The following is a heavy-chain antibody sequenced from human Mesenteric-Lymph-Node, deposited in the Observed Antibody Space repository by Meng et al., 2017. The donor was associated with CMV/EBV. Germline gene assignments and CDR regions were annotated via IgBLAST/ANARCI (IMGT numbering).Heavy chain of an antibody. CDR1: GFPFSAFW. CDR3: ARGGGYCSSASCPPWSYFDY. CDR2: IKDDGSGA. V-gene: IGHV3-74*01. Sequence: LSLTCAASGFPFSAFWMQWVSQVPGKGLEWLSNIKDDGSGANYADSVKGRFTISRDNSKNTLYLQMNSLRAEDTAVYYCARGGGYCSSASCPPWSYFDYWGQGALVTVSS. D-gene: IGHD2-2*01. J-gene: IGHJ4*02.